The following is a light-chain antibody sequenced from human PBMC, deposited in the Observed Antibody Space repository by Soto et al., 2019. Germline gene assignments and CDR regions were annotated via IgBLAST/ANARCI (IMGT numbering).Light chain of an antibody. CDR1: QSLLHSNRYNY. CDR3: MHPLQTPRT. Sequence: IAVSRAPLSVRVTVGGSAFISLESSQSLLHSNRYNYLDWYLQKPGQSPQLLIYLGSNRASGVPDRFSGSGSGTDFTLKISRVEAEEVRVYYGMHPLQTPRTCAQGTKVDI. CDR2: LGS. V-gene: IGKV2-28*01. J-gene: IGKJ1*01.